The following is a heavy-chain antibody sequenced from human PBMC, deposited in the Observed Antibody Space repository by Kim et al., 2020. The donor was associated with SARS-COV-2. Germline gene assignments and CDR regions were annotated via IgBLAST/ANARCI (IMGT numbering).Heavy chain of an antibody. D-gene: IGHD3-22*01. J-gene: IGHJ6*02. CDR2: IYHSGST. Sequence: SETLSLTCAVSGGSISSSNWWSWVRQPPGKGLEWIGEIYHSGSTNYNPSLKSRVTISVDKSKNQFSLKLSSVTAADTAVYYCARVRESITMIVVGRAYYYDGMDVWGQGTTGIVAS. CDR1: GGSISSSNW. V-gene: IGHV4-4*02. CDR3: ARVRESITMIVVGRAYYYDGMDV.